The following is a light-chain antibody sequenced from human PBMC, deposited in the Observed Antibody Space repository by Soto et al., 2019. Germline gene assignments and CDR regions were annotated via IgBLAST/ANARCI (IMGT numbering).Light chain of an antibody. V-gene: IGKV1-39*01. CDR2: AAS. J-gene: IGKJ4*01. CDR1: QSISSY. Sequence: EIQMTQSPSSLSASVGDRVTITCRASQSISSYLNWYQQKPGKAPKLLIYAASSLQSGVPSRFSGSGAGTDFTLTISSLQPEDFATYYCQQSSSTPLTFGGGTKVDIK. CDR3: QQSSSTPLT.